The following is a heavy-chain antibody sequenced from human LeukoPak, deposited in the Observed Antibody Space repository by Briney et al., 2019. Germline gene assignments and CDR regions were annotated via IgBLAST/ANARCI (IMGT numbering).Heavy chain of an antibody. D-gene: IGHD4-17*01. Sequence: GGSLRLSCAASGFTFSSYWMSWVRQAPGKGLEWVANIKQDGSEKYYVDSVKGRFTISRDNAKNSLYLQMNSLRAEDTAVYYCARVGPETTVTTRDLPFDYWGQGTLVTVSS. J-gene: IGHJ4*02. CDR2: IKQDGSEK. V-gene: IGHV3-7*01. CDR3: ARVGPETTVTTRDLPFDY. CDR1: GFTFSSYW.